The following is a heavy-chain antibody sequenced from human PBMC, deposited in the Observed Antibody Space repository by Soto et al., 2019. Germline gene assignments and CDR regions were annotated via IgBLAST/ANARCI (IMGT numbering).Heavy chain of an antibody. J-gene: IGHJ6*02. CDR2: ISYDGNNK. V-gene: IGHV3-30-3*01. CDR3: TRVIFEGITGDYYYGMDV. D-gene: IGHD3-9*01. CDR1: GFTFSSYA. Sequence: GGSLRLSCAASGFTFSSYAMHWVRQAPGKGLEWVAVISYDGNNKYYADSVKGRFTISRDNSKNTLYLQMNSLRAEDTAVYYCTRVIFEGITGDYYYGMDVWGQGTTVTVSS.